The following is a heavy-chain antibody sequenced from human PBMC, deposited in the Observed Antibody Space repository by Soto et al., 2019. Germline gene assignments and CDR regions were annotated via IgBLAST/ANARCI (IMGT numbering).Heavy chain of an antibody. CDR1: GFTFSNAW. CDR3: TTDHPTTSIVGATDVRIYYYYGMDV. CDR2: IKSKTDGGTT. V-gene: IGHV3-15*07. J-gene: IGHJ6*02. Sequence: GGSLRLSCAASGFTFSNAWMNWVRQAPGKGLEWVGRIKSKTDGGTTDYAAPVKGRFTISRDDSKNTLYLQMNSLKTEDTAVYYCTTDHPTTSIVGATDVRIYYYYGMDVWGQGTTVTVSS. D-gene: IGHD1-26*01.